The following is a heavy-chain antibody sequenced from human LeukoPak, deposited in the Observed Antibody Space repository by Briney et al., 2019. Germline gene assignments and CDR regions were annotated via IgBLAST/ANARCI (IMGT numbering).Heavy chain of an antibody. CDR3: ARDGGPVVDYVPRAFDY. Sequence: GGSLRLSCAASGFTFSSYSMNWVRQAPGKGLEWVSSISSSSSYIYYADSVKGRFTISRDNAKNSLYLQMNSLRAEDTAAYYCARDGGPVVDYVPRAFDYWGQGTLVTVSS. D-gene: IGHD2-21*01. J-gene: IGHJ4*02. V-gene: IGHV3-21*01. CDR1: GFTFSSYS. CDR2: ISSSSSYI.